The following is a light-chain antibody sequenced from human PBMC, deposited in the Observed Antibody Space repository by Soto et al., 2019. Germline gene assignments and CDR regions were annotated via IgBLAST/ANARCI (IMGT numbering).Light chain of an antibody. CDR3: QQFRNWPWT. CDR1: HSVSTF. V-gene: IGKV3D-15*01. Sequence: EIVLTQSPATLSLSPEERAILSCRASHSVSTFLAWFQQKPGQPPRLLIHGASTRATGVPARISGSGSGTEFTLTISSLQSEDFAVYYCQQFRNWPWTFGQGTKVDI. CDR2: GAS. J-gene: IGKJ1*01.